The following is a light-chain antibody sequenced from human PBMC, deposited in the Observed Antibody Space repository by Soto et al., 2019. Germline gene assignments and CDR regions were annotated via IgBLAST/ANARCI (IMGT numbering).Light chain of an antibody. V-gene: IGKV3-20*01. J-gene: IGKJ1*01. CDR2: GAS. Sequence: DIVLTQSPGTLSLSPGERATLSCRASQSVSRTYLAWYQQNPGQAPRLLIYGASNRATGIPDRFSGSGSGTDFTLTISRLEPEDFAVYYCQQYGSFPTTFGQGTKVEIK. CDR1: QSVSRTY. CDR3: QQYGSFPTT.